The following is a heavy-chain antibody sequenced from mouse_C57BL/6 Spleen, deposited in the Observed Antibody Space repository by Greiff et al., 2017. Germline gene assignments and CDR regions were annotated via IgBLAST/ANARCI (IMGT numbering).Heavy chain of an antibody. CDR3: ARAVTGPGFAY. V-gene: IGHV1-20*01. CDR2: INPYNGDT. CDR1: GYSFTGYF. D-gene: IGHD4-1*01. J-gene: IGHJ3*01. Sequence: VQLQQSGPELVKPGDSVKISCKASGYSFTGYFMNWVMQSHGKSLEWIGRINPYNGDTFYNQKFKGKATLTVDKSSRPAHMELRSLTSEDAAVYYCARAVTGPGFAYWGQGTLVTVSA.